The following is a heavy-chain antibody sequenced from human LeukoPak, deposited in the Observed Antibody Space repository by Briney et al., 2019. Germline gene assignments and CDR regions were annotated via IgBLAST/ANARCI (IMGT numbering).Heavy chain of an antibody. CDR1: GYTFTSYG. CDR2: ISAYNGNT. Sequence: ASVKVSCKASGYTFTSYGISWVRQAPGQGLEWMGWISAYNGNTNYAQKLQGRVTMTTDTSTSTAYMELRSLRSDDTAVYYRARDLGSIAAAGSFDYWGQGTLVTVSS. D-gene: IGHD6-25*01. V-gene: IGHV1-18*01. CDR3: ARDLGSIAAAGSFDY. J-gene: IGHJ4*02.